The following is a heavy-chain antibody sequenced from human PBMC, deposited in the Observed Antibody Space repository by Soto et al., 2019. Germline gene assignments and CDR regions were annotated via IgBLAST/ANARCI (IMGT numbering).Heavy chain of an antibody. J-gene: IGHJ6*02. CDR1: GFTFSSYA. Sequence: PGGSLRLSCAASGFTFSSYAMSWVRQAPGKGLEWVSAISGSGGSTYYADSVKGRFTISRDNSKNTLYLQMNSLRAEDTAVYYCARDFERAGFWNTITHRLKRHGMDVWGQGTTVTVSS. D-gene: IGHD3-3*01. V-gene: IGHV3-23*01. CDR3: ARDFERAGFWNTITHRLKRHGMDV. CDR2: ISGSGGST.